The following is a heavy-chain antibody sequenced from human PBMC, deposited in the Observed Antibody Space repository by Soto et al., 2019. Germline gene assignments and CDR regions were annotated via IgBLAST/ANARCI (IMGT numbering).Heavy chain of an antibody. J-gene: IGHJ4*01. CDR2: IWYDGSNK. CDR1: GFTFSNYG. Sequence: PGGSLRLSCVASGFTFSNYGIHWVRQAPGKGLEWVAVIWYDGSNKYYADSVKGRFTISRDNSKNTLYLQMNSLRVEDTAVYFCARSSCLSIDDWGRGTLVTVSS. D-gene: IGHD6-19*01. CDR3: ARSSCLSIDD. V-gene: IGHV3-33*01.